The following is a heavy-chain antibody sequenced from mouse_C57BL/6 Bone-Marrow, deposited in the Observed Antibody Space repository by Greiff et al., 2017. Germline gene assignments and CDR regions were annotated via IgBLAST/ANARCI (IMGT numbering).Heavy chain of an antibody. V-gene: IGHV1-81*01. CDR1: GYTFTSYG. Sequence: VQLQQSGAELARPGASVKLSCKASGYTFTSYGISWVKQRPGQGLEWIGEIYPRSGNTYYNEKFKGKATLTADKSSSTAYMELGSLTSEDSAVYFCARCGCNFGSSCYAVYYWGQGSSVNVSS. CDR3: ARCGCNFGSSCYAVYY. J-gene: IGHJ4*01. CDR2: IYPRSGNT. D-gene: IGHD1-1*01.